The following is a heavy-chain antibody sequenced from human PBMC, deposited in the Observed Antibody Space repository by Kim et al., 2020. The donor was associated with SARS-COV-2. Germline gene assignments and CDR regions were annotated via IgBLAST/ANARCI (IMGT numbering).Heavy chain of an antibody. Sequence: GESLKISCKGSGYSFTSYWIGWVRQMPGKGLEWMGIIYPGDSDTRYSPSFQGQVTISADKSISTAYLQWSSLKASDTAMYYCARHPPVYYGGGPFDYWGQGTLVTVSS. CDR3: ARHPPVYYGGGPFDY. J-gene: IGHJ4*02. CDR1: GYSFTSYW. D-gene: IGHD4-17*01. CDR2: IYPGDSDT. V-gene: IGHV5-51*01.